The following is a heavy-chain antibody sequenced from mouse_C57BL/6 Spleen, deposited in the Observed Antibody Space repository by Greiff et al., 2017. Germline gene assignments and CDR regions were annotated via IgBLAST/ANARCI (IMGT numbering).Heavy chain of an antibody. J-gene: IGHJ4*01. CDR1: GFTFSSYA. D-gene: IGHD1-1*01. V-gene: IGHV5-4*03. CDR3: AISESSTITTVGEMDY. CDR2: ISDCGSYT. Sequence: EVMLVESGGGLVKPGWSLKLSCAASGFTFSSYAMSWVRQTPEKRLEWVANISDCGSYTYYPDNLKGRFTISRDNAKINLYLQMSHLKSEDTAMYYCAISESSTITTVGEMDYWGQGTSVTVSS.